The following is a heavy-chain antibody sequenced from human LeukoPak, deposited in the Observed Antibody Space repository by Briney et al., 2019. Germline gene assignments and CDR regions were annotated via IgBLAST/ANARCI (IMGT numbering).Heavy chain of an antibody. Sequence: GGSLRLSCAASGFTFSGYEMNWVRQAPGKGLEWVSYISSSGSTIYYADSVKGRFTISRDNAKNSLHLQMNSLRAEDTAVYYCAKSSQQHNPLGTKYYYYMDVWGKGTTVTVSS. J-gene: IGHJ6*03. CDR3: AKSSQQHNPLGTKYYYYMDV. D-gene: IGHD6-13*01. CDR2: ISSSGSTI. CDR1: GFTFSGYE. V-gene: IGHV3-48*03.